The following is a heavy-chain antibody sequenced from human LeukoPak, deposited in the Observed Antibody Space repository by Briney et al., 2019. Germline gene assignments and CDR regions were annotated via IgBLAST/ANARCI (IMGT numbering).Heavy chain of an antibody. CDR1: GGSFSGYY. D-gene: IGHD1-7*01. J-gene: IGHJ5*02. V-gene: IGHV4-34*01. CDR3: ARGFGTSNWFDP. CDR2: INHSGST. Sequence: KPSETLSLTCAVYGGSFSGYYWSWIRQPPGKGLEWIGEINHSGSTNYNPSLKSRVTISVDTSKNQFSLKLSSVTAADTAVYYCARGFGTSNWFDPWGQGTLVTVSS.